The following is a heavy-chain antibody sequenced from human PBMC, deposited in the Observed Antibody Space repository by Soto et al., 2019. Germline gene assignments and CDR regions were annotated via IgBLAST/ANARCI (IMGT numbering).Heavy chain of an antibody. V-gene: IGHV5-10-1*01. J-gene: IGHJ4*02. CDR2: IDPTDSST. Sequence: GESLKISCKGSGYNFAAYWISWVRQMPGKGLDWMGNIDPTDSSTNYSPSFQGHVTISADKSIKTAYLQLSRVKASDTAIYYCARRYKGYDYRGQGSLVTVSS. CDR1: GYNFAAYW. D-gene: IGHD5-12*01. CDR3: ARRYKGYDY.